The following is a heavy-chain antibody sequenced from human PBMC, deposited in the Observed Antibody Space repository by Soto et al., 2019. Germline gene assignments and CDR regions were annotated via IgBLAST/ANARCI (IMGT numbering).Heavy chain of an antibody. CDR2: IYYSGST. V-gene: IGHV4-39*01. CDR1: GGSISSSSYY. CDR3: ARHSPYCSGGSCYSDWFDP. D-gene: IGHD2-15*01. J-gene: IGHJ5*02. Sequence: PSETLSLTCTVSGGSISSSSYYWGWIRQPPGKGLEWIGSIYYSGSTYYNPSLKSRVTISVDTSKNQFSLKLSSVTAADTAVYYCARHSPYCSGGSCYSDWFDPWGQGTLVTV.